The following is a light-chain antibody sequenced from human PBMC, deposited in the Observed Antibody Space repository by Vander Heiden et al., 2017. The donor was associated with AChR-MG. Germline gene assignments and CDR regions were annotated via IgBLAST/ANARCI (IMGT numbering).Light chain of an antibody. CDR1: SSNIGSNT. CDR2: SNN. V-gene: IGLV1-44*01. Sequence: QSVLTQPPSAYGTPGQRVTISCSGSSSNIGSNTVNWYQQLPGTAPKLLIYSNNQRPSGVPDRFSGSKSGTSASLAISGLQSEDEADYYCAAWDDSLNGVVFGGGTKLTVI. CDR3: AAWDDSLNGVV. J-gene: IGLJ2*01.